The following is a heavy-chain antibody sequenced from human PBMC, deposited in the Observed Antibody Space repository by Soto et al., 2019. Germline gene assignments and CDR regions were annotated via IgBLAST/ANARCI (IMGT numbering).Heavy chain of an antibody. CDR1: GDTFTDYY. D-gene: IGHD2-21*02. CDR3: ARGGHVVVVTAALDY. Sequence: QVQLMQSGAEVKKPGASVKVSCKASGDTFTDYYIHWVRQAPGQGLEWMGTVNPSGGHTTYSQHFLGRVTXTGXXSXRTLYMELTSLTSEDTAVYYCARGGHVVVVTAALDYWGQGTLVTVSS. V-gene: IGHV1-46*01. CDR2: VNPSGGHT. J-gene: IGHJ4*02.